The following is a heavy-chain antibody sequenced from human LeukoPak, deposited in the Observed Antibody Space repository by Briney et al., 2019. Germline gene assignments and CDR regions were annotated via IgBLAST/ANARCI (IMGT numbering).Heavy chain of an antibody. V-gene: IGHV4-4*09. CDR2: IYASGST. CDR3: ARRAKMLAGGYFDY. D-gene: IGHD5-12*01. Sequence: TETLSLTCSVSGDSIRSYYWSWVRQTPGKGLEWIGYIYASGSTTYNPSLKSRVTISMDTSKNQFSLKLSSVTAADTAVYYCARRAKMLAGGYFDYWGQGTLVSVSS. J-gene: IGHJ4*02. CDR1: GDSIRSYY.